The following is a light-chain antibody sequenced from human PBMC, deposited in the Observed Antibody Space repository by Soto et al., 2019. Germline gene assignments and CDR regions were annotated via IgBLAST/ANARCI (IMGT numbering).Light chain of an antibody. J-gene: IGLJ2*01. CDR3: GTWDSSLSVVV. CDR2: DNN. V-gene: IGLV1-51*01. CDR1: SSNIGNNA. Sequence: QSVLTQPPSVSAAPGQKVSISCSGSSSNIGNNAVSWYQQFPGTAPRFLIYDNNHRPSGIPDRFSASKSGTSATLGIAGLQTGDEADYFCGTWDSSLSVVVFGGGIKLTVL.